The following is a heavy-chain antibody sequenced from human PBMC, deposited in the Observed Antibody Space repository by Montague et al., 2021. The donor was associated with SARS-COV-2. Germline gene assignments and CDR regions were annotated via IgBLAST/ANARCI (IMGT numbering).Heavy chain of an antibody. CDR3: ARARITMVRGVRNRGSNWFDP. V-gene: IGHV4-34*01. CDR1: GGSISSYY. CDR2: INHSGST. Sequence: SETLSLTCTVSGGSISSYYWSWIRQPPGKGLEWIGEINHSGSTNYNPSLKSRVTISVDTSKNQFSLKLSSVTAADTAVYYCARARITMVRGVRNRGSNWFDPWGQGTLVTVSS. J-gene: IGHJ5*02. D-gene: IGHD3-10*01.